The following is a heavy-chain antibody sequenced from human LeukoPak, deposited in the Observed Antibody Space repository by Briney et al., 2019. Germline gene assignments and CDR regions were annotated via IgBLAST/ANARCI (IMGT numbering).Heavy chain of an antibody. CDR1: GFTFSSYG. CDR3: AREKQQLVRFYYYYGMDV. CDR2: IWYDGSNK. V-gene: IGHV3-33*01. D-gene: IGHD6-13*01. Sequence: GGSLRLSCAASGFTFSSYGMHWVRQAPGKGLEWVAVIWYDGSNKYYADSVKGRFTISRDNSKNTLYLQMNSLRAEDTAVYYCAREKQQLVRFYYYYGMDVWGQGTTVTVPS. J-gene: IGHJ6*02.